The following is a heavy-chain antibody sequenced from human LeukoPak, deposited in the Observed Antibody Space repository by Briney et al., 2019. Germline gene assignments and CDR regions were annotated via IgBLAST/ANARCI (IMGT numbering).Heavy chain of an antibody. Sequence: VGSLRLSCEASGFTFSNSAMSWVRQAPGKGLEWVSGISASGHYTYNADSAKGRFTISRDNSKNTLYLQMNSLRAEDTALYFCAKDGSWGDYYFYFYIDVWGKGTTVTVSS. CDR1: GFTFSNSA. V-gene: IGHV3-23*01. CDR2: ISASGHYT. D-gene: IGHD3-16*01. CDR3: AKDGSWGDYYFYFYIDV. J-gene: IGHJ6*03.